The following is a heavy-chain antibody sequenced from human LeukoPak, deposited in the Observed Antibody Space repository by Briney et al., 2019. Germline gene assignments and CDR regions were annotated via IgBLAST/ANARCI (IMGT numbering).Heavy chain of an antibody. CDR2: IYTSGST. CDR3: ARGGFYYGSGSYDDY. V-gene: IGHV4-4*07. Sequence: PSETLSLTCTVSGGSISSYYWSWIRQPAGKGLEWIGRIYTSGSTNYNPSLKSRVTMSVDTSKNQFSLKLSSVTAADTAVYYCARGGFYYGSGSYDDYWGQGTLVTVSS. CDR1: GGSISSYY. D-gene: IGHD3-10*01. J-gene: IGHJ4*02.